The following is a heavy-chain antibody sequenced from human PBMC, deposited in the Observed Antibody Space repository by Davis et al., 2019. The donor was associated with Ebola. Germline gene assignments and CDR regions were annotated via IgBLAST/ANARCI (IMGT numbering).Heavy chain of an antibody. CDR2: INSDGSST. Sequence: GESLKISCAASGFSFSGYWMHWVRQAPGKGLLWVSRINSDGSSTSYADSVKGRFTISRDNAKNSLYLQMNSLRAEDTAVYYCARGVDRAFDIWGQGTMVTVSS. CDR3: ARGVDRAFDI. CDR1: GFSFSGYW. J-gene: IGHJ3*02. V-gene: IGHV3-74*01.